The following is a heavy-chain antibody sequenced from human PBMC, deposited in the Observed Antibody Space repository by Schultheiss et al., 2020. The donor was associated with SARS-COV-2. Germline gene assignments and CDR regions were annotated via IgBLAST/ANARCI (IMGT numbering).Heavy chain of an antibody. CDR2: IYYSGST. CDR1: GGSISSGGYY. V-gene: IGHV4-61*08. J-gene: IGHJ4*02. D-gene: IGHD6-13*01. Sequence: SETLSLTCTVSGGSISSGGYYWSWIRQPPGKGLEWIGYIYYSGSTNYNPSLKSRVTISVDTSKNQFSLNLTSVTAADTAVYYCTTDRDSSPYFWGQGTLVTVSS. CDR3: TTDRDSSPYF.